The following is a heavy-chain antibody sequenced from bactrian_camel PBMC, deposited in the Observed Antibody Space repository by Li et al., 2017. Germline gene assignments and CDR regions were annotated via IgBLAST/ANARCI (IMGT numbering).Heavy chain of an antibody. Sequence: VQLVESGGGLVQPGESLTLSCVASGFPFFTKAMSWVRQPPGKELEWVSSIYGGGAIMGYEDSVKGRFTISKDTAKNTLYLQMDNLKPEDTAMYYCAANKPPCYYSETLAAQADDFNHWGQGTQVTVS. J-gene: IGHJ4*01. CDR2: IYGGGAIM. D-gene: IGHD2*01. V-gene: IGHV3S42*01. CDR3: AANKPPCYYSETLAAQADDFNH. CDR1: GFPFFTKA.